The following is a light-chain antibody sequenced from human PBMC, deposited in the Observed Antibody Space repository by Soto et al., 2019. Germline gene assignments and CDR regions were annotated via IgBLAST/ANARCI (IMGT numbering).Light chain of an antibody. J-gene: IGLJ3*02. CDR1: NSDLGAYDY. CDR3: SSYTSSNNWV. V-gene: IGLV2-14*01. Sequence: QSALTQPASVSGSPGQSITISCTGTNSDLGAYDYVSWYQQHPGKAPRLLIYEVFNRPSGVSNRFSGSKSGNTASLTISGLQAEDEADYHCSSYTSSNNWVFGGGTKVTVL. CDR2: EVF.